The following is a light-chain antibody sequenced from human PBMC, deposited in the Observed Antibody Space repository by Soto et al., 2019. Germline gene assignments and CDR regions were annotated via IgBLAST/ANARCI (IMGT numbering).Light chain of an antibody. CDR1: SSNIGAGYG. Sequence: QPVLTQPPSVSGAPGQRVTISCTGSSSNIGAGYGVHWYRQLPGAAPTLLIHGNNNRPSGVPDRFSGSKSGTSASLAITGLQAEDEADYHCQSYDSSLSGSVFGGGTKLTVL. J-gene: IGLJ2*01. CDR2: GNN. V-gene: IGLV1-40*01. CDR3: QSYDSSLSGSV.